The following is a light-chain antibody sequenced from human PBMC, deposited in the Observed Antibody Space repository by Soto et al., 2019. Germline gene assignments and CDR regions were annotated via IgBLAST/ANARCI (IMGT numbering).Light chain of an antibody. Sequence: QSVLTQPPSVSGAPGQRVTISCTGSSSSIGAGFDVHWYQQVPGTAPKLLIYANSNRPSGVPDRFSASKSGTSASLAITGLQAEDEADYYCHSHDSSLSDWVVVFGGGTKLTVL. CDR2: ANS. J-gene: IGLJ2*01. CDR1: SSSIGAGFD. CDR3: HSHDSSLSDWVVV. V-gene: IGLV1-40*01.